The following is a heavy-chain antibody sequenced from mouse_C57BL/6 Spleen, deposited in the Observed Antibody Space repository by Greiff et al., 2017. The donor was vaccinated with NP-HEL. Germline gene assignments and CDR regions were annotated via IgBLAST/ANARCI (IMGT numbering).Heavy chain of an antibody. J-gene: IGHJ4*01. CDR2: ISDGGSYT. CDR3: ARRDYGSSYDAMDY. CDR1: GFTFSSYA. V-gene: IGHV5-4*01. Sequence: EVQLVESGGGLVKPGGSLKLSCAASGFTFSSYAMSWVRQTPEKRLEWVATISDGGSYTYYPDNVKGRFTISRDNAKNNLYLQMSHLKSEDTAMYYCARRDYGSSYDAMDYWGQGTSVTVSS. D-gene: IGHD1-1*01.